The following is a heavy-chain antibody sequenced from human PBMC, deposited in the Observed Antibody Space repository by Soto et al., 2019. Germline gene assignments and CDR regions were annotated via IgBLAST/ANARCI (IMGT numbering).Heavy chain of an antibody. D-gene: IGHD3-3*01. CDR1: GGTFSSYA. Sequence: SVKVSCKASGGTFSSYAISWVRQAPGQGLEWMGGIIPIFGTANYAQKFQGRVTITADKSTSTAYMELSSLRSEDTAVYYCASAIYDFWSGYHSSPYYYYGMDVWGQGTTVTVSS. V-gene: IGHV1-69*06. J-gene: IGHJ6*02. CDR3: ASAIYDFWSGYHSSPYYYYGMDV. CDR2: IIPIFGTA.